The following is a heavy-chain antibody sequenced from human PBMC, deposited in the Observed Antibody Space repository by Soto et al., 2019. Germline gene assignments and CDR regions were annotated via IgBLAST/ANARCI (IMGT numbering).Heavy chain of an antibody. CDR2: ISYDGSNK. CDR1: GFTFSNYW. Sequence: PGGSLRLSCSASGFTFSNYWMSWVRQAPGKGLEWVAVISYDGSNKYYADSVKGRFTISRDNSKNTLYLQMNSLRAEDTAVYYCAKDRGCSGGSCYPYYYYGMDVWGQGTTVTVSS. D-gene: IGHD2-15*01. V-gene: IGHV3-30*18. J-gene: IGHJ6*02. CDR3: AKDRGCSGGSCYPYYYYGMDV.